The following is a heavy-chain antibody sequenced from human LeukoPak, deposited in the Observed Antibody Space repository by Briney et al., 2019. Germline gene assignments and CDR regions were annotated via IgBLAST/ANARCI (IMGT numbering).Heavy chain of an antibody. CDR3: TRVPCGGDCYSYYFDY. CDR2: IRSKAYGGTT. CDR1: GFTFGDYA. D-gene: IGHD2-21*01. Sequence: GGSLRLSCTASGFTFGDYAMSWVRQAPGKGLEWVGLIRSKAYGGTTEYAASVKGRFTISRDDSKSIAYLQMNSLKTEDTAVYYCTRVPCGGDCYSYYFDYWGQGTLVTVSS. J-gene: IGHJ4*02. V-gene: IGHV3-49*04.